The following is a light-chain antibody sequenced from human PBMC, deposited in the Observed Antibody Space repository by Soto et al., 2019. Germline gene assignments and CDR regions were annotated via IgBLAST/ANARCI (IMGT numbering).Light chain of an antibody. CDR1: QSILYSSNSKNY. CDR3: QQYYGPPLT. Sequence: DIVMTQSPDSLAVSLGERATINCKSSQSILYSSNSKNYLAWYQQKPGQPPKLLIYWASTRESGVPDRFSGSGSGTDFTLTISSLPAEDVAVYYCQQYYGPPLTFGGGTKVEI. CDR2: WAS. J-gene: IGKJ4*01. V-gene: IGKV4-1*01.